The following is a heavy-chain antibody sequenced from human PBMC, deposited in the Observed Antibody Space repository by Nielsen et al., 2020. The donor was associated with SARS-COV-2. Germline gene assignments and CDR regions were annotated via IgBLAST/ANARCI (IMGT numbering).Heavy chain of an antibody. J-gene: IGHJ4*02. Sequence: LRLSCTVSGGSISSGGYYWSWIRQHPGKGLEWIGYIYYSGSTYYNPSLKSRVTISVDTSKNQFSLKLSSVTAADTAVYYCASLSAGYSSSWSQPNPRDYWGQGTLVTVSS. CDR3: ASLSAGYSSSWSQPNPRDY. V-gene: IGHV4-31*03. D-gene: IGHD6-13*01. CDR2: IYYSGST. CDR1: GGSISSGGYY.